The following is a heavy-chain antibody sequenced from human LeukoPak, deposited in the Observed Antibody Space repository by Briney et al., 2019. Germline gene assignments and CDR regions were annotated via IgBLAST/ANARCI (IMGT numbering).Heavy chain of an antibody. D-gene: IGHD2-2*01. V-gene: IGHV3-13*01. Sequence: GGSLRLSCAASGFPFSSYDMHWVRQGIGKGLEWVSAIGTAGDTYYTGSVKGRFTISRENAKDYLYLQMNSLGAGDTAVYYCAREGSTPYGSHHSDWYFDLWGRGTLVTVSS. J-gene: IGHJ2*01. CDR2: IGTAGDT. CDR3: AREGSTPYGSHHSDWYFDL. CDR1: GFPFSSYD.